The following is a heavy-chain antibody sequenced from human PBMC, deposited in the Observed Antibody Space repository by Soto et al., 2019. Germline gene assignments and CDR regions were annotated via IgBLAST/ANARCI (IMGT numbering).Heavy chain of an antibody. V-gene: IGHV4-59*01. CDR3: ARGQAICSSTSCYSVHGMDV. Sequence: PSETLSLTCTVSGGSISSYYWSWIRQPPGKGLEWTGYIYYSGSTNYNPSLKSRVTISVDTSKNQFSLKLSSVTAADTAVYYCARGQAICSSTSCYSVHGMDVWGQGTTVTVSS. D-gene: IGHD2-2*01. J-gene: IGHJ6*02. CDR2: IYYSGST. CDR1: GGSISSYY.